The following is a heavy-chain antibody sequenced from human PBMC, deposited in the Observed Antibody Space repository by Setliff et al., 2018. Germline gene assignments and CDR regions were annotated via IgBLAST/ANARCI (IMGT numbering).Heavy chain of an antibody. Sequence: PSETLSLTCTVSGGSISSYYWSWNRQPAGKGLEWIGHIYIGGSANYNPSLKSRVTMSIDTSKNQFSLKLNSVTAADMTVYYCAREQWLDLPGYYYMDVWAKGTTVTVSS. D-gene: IGHD6-19*01. J-gene: IGHJ6*03. V-gene: IGHV4-4*07. CDR3: AREQWLDLPGYYYMDV. CDR2: IYIGGSA. CDR1: GGSISSYY.